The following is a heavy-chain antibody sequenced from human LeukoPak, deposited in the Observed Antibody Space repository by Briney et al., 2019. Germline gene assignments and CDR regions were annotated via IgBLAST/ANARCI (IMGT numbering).Heavy chain of an antibody. D-gene: IGHD6-13*01. CDR1: GGTFSSYA. Sequence: SVKLSCKASGGTFSSYAISWVRQAPGQGLEWMGGIIPIFGTANYAQKFQGRVTITADESTSTAYMELSSLRSEDTAVYYCARVAAAGTPLGYWGQGTLVTVSS. CDR2: IIPIFGTA. CDR3: ARVAAAGTPLGY. J-gene: IGHJ4*02. V-gene: IGHV1-69*01.